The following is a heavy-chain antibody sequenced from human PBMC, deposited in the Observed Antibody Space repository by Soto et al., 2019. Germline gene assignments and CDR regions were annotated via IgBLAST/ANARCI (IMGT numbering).Heavy chain of an antibody. CDR1: GGSINGDTYY. Sequence: QLQLQESGPGLVNPSETLSLTCTVSGGSINGDTYYWGWIRQPPGKGLEWIGSSYYSGSTYYSPSFKSRVTISVETSKNQVSLTLTSVTAADTAVYYCARRFLEWSTVDYWGQGTLVTVSS. CDR3: ARRFLEWSTVDY. CDR2: SYYSGST. J-gene: IGHJ4*02. D-gene: IGHD3-3*01. V-gene: IGHV4-39*01.